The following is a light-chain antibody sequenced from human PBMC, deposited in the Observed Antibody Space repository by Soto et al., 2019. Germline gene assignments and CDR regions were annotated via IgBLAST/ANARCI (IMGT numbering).Light chain of an antibody. CDR3: EPYYAFYT. V-gene: IGKV1-5*01. J-gene: IGKJ2*01. Sequence: IVLGQSVHTGSGCISDRNTITCRAGQSINRWLAWYQQKPGRAPKLLIYDVSTLQSGVPSRFSGSGSETEFTLTICSLQPDDFPANYGEPYYAFYTFAEGTKVDIK. CDR2: DVS. CDR1: QSINRW.